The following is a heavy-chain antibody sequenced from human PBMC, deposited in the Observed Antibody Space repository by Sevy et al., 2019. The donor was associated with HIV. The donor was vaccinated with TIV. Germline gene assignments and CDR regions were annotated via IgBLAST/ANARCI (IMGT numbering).Heavy chain of an antibody. CDR3: ARDHQQRYYFDY. CDR1: GYTFTSYY. D-gene: IGHD2-2*01. V-gene: IGHV1-46*01. J-gene: IGHJ4*02. CDR2: INPSGGST. Sequence: ASVKVSCKASGYTFTSYYMHWVRQAPGQGLEWMGIINPSGGSTSYAQKFQGRVTMTRDTSTSTVYMEPSSLRSEDTAVYYCARDHQQRYYFDYWGQGTLVTVSS.